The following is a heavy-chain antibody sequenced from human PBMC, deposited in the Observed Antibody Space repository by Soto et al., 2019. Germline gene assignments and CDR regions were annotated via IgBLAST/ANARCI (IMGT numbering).Heavy chain of an antibody. V-gene: IGHV3-33*01. D-gene: IGHD1-1*01. CDR2: IWYDGSNK. CDR3: ASDLTTEPYYYYYGMDV. CDR1: GFTFSSYG. Sequence: QVQLVESGGGVVQPGRSLRLSCAASGFTFSSYGMQWVRQAPGKGLEWVAGIWYDGSNKYYADSVKGRFTISRDNSKNTLYLQMNSLRDEDTAVHYCASDLTTEPYYYYYGMDVWGQGTTVTVSS. J-gene: IGHJ6*02.